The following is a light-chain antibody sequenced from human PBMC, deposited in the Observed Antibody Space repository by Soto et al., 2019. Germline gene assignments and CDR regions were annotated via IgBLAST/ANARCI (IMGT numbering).Light chain of an antibody. J-gene: IGLJ2*01. CDR2: SNN. CDR1: SSNIGSNT. Sequence: QAVVTQPPSASGTPGQRVTISCSGSSSNIGSNTVNWYQQLPGTAPKLLIHSNNQRPSGVPDRFSGSKSGTSASLAISGLQSEDEADYYCGAWDDTLNGPEFGGGTKLTVL. V-gene: IGLV1-44*01. CDR3: GAWDDTLNGPE.